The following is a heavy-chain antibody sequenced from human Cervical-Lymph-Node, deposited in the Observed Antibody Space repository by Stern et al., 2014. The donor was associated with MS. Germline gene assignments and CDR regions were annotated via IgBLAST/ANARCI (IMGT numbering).Heavy chain of an antibody. D-gene: IGHD2-21*02. J-gene: IGHJ6*02. CDR2: MSHDGSYK. CDR3: ARVAGDWSLESYGMDV. V-gene: IGHV3-30*04. CDR1: GFTFSNFA. Sequence: QMQLVQSGGGVVQPGGSLRLSCAASGFTFSNFAVHWVRQAPGKGLEWVAVMSHDGSYKYYADSVKGRFTISRDNSKNTLYVQMSSLRPEDTAIYYCARVAGDWSLESYGMDVWGQGTTVTVSS.